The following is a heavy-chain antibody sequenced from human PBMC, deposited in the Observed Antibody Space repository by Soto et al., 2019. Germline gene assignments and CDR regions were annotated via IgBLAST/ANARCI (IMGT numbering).Heavy chain of an antibody. CDR3: AFNTYDSSGYFYRD. J-gene: IGHJ4*02. D-gene: IGHD3-22*01. Sequence: EVQLVESGGGLVQPGGSLRLSCAASGFTFSSYWMHWVRQVSGKGLVWVSRINSDGRSTDYADSVKGRFTISRDNAKNTLFLQRNSLRVEDTAVYYCAFNTYDSSGYFYRDWGQGTLVTVAS. CDR2: INSDGRST. CDR1: GFTFSSYW. V-gene: IGHV3-74*01.